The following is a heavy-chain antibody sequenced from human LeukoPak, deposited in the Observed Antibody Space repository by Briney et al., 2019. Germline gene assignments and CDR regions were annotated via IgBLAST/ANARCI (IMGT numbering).Heavy chain of an antibody. CDR3: ARIRITMVRGVIWYYFDY. V-gene: IGHV4-59*01. Sequence: SETLSLTCTVSGGSISSYYWSWIRQPPGKGLEWIGYIYYSGSTNYNPSLKSRVTISVDTSKNQFSLKLSSVTAADTAVYYCARIRITMVRGVIWYYFDYWGQGTLVTVSS. CDR1: GGSISSYY. D-gene: IGHD3-10*01. J-gene: IGHJ4*02. CDR2: IYYSGST.